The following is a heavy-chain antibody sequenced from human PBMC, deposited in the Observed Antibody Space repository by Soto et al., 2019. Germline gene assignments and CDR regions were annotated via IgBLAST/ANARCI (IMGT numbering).Heavy chain of an antibody. CDR1: GFTFSSYS. V-gene: IGHV3-21*01. Sequence: AGSLRLSCSASGFTFSSYSMNWVRRAPGKGLEWVSSISRSSSYIYYADSVKGRFTISRDNAKNSLYLQMNSLRAEDTAVYYGQRMIMGATAWFDSRGQRFRGTVAS. J-gene: IGHJ5*01. CDR3: QRMIMGATAWFDS. D-gene: IGHD1-26*01. CDR2: ISRSSSYI.